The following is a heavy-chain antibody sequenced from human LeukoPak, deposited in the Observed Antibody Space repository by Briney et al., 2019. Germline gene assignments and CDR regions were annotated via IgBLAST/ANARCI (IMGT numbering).Heavy chain of an antibody. CDR3: ARERFIARAFDI. CDR1: GFTFSSYG. Sequence: GRSLRLSCAASGFTFSSYGMHWVRQAPGKGLEWVAVIWYDGSNKYYADSVKGRFTISRDNSKNTLYLQMNSLRAEDTAVYYCARERFIARAFDIWGQGTMVTVSS. CDR2: IWYDGSNK. D-gene: IGHD6-13*01. V-gene: IGHV3-33*01. J-gene: IGHJ3*02.